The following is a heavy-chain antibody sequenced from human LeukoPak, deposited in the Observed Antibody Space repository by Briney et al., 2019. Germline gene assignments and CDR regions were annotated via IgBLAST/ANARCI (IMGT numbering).Heavy chain of an antibody. CDR1: GITFHDYW. V-gene: IGHV3-7*01. Sequence: GGSLRLSCAVSGITFHDYWMTWVRQAPGKGLGWVANINQDGSEKNFVGSVEGRFTISRDNAKNSVLLDMKSLRVEDTAVYYCARDGGLWFGELLYHFDYWGQGTLVTVSS. CDR3: ARDGGLWFGELLYHFDY. CDR2: INQDGSEK. D-gene: IGHD3-10*01. J-gene: IGHJ4*02.